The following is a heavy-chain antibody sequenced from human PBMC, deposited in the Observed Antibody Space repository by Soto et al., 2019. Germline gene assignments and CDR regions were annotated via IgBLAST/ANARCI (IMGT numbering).Heavy chain of an antibody. D-gene: IGHD3-9*01. CDR1: GFSLRTTGVG. V-gene: IGHV2-5*01. CDR2: IYWNGDK. J-gene: IGHJ4*02. CDR3: GHSRTYYDPLTGYCPLIDY. Sequence: SGPTLVNPTQTLTLTCTFSGFSLRTTGVGVGWIRQPPGKALEWLAVIYWNGDKSYTPSLKNGLTITKDASRNQVVLTMTSVDPVDTATYYCGHSRTYYDPLTGYCPLIDYWGQGTLVTVSS.